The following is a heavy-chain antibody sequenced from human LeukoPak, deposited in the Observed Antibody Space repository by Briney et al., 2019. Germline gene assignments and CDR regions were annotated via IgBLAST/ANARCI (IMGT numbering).Heavy chain of an antibody. CDR2: VSGNSSYI. CDR1: GFTFSSYS. J-gene: IGHJ4*02. Sequence: PGGSLRLSCAASGFTFSSYSMNWVRQAPGKGLEWVSSVSGNSSYIYYADSVKGRFTISRDNAKNSLSLQMNGLRAEDTAIYYCTTRVEETTLYAHDYWGQGTLVTVSS. CDR3: TTRVEETTLYAHDY. V-gene: IGHV3-21*01. D-gene: IGHD1-1*01.